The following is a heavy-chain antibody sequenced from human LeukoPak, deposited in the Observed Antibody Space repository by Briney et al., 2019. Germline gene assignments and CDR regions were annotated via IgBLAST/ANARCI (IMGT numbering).Heavy chain of an antibody. CDR3: ARDNSVYDYGDYGTADY. J-gene: IGHJ4*02. CDR1: GYTFTSYG. V-gene: IGHV1-18*01. CDR2: ISAYNGNT. D-gene: IGHD4-17*01. Sequence: EASVKVSCKGSGYTFTSYGISWVRHAPGQGLEWMGWISAYNGNTNYAQKLQGRVTMTTDTSTSTAYMELRSLRSDDTAVYYCARDNSVYDYGDYGTADYWGQGTLVTVSS.